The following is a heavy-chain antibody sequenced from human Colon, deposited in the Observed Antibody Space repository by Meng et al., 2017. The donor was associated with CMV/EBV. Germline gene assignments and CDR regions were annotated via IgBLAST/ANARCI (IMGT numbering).Heavy chain of an antibody. V-gene: IGHV1-69*10. J-gene: IGHJ4*02. CDR3: ASSRYSGSPLYYFDY. D-gene: IGHD1-26*01. Sequence: SGGTFSSYAISGVRPAPGQGLEWMGGIIPILGIANYAQKFQGRVTITADKSTSTAYMELSSLRSEDTAVYYCASSRYSGSPLYYFDYWGQGTLVTVSS. CDR1: GGTFSSYA. CDR2: IIPILGIA.